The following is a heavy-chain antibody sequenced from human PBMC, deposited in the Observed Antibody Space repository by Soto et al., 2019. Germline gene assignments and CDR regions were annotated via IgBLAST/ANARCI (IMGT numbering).Heavy chain of an antibody. CDR1: GGSISSSNW. Sequence: PSETLSLTCAVSGGSISSSNWWSWVRQPPGKGLEWIGEIYHSGSTNYNPSLKSRVTISVDKSKNQFSLKLSSVTAADTAVYYCARQRTYYYDSSGYYYDYYYYGMDVWGQGTTVTVSS. D-gene: IGHD3-22*01. V-gene: IGHV4-4*02. CDR3: ARQRTYYYDSSGYYYDYYYYGMDV. CDR2: IYHSGST. J-gene: IGHJ6*02.